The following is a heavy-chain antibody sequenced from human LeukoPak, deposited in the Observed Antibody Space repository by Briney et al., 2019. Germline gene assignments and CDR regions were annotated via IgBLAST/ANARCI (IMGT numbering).Heavy chain of an antibody. Sequence: GGSLRLSCAASGFTFSSYSMNWVRQAPGKGLEWVSYISSSSSTIYYADSVKGRFTISRDNAKNSLYLQMNSLRAEDTAVYYCAKRSYYGDRDYWGQGTLVAVSS. J-gene: IGHJ4*02. CDR2: ISSSSSTI. CDR1: GFTFSSYS. D-gene: IGHD1-26*01. CDR3: AKRSYYGDRDY. V-gene: IGHV3-48*01.